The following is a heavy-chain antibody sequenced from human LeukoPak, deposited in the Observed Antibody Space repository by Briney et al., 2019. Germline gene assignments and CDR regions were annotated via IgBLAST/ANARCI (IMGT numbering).Heavy chain of an antibody. CDR3: ARVTGGRYCSTTSCYMRGWFDP. V-gene: IGHV1-69*06. D-gene: IGHD2-2*02. Sequence: SVKVSCKASGGTFSSYGISWVRQAPGQGLEWMGGIIPIFGTANYAQKFQGRVTITADKSTSTAYMELSSLRSEDTAVYYCARVTGGRYCSTTSCYMRGWFDPWGQGTLVTVSS. CDR2: IIPIFGTA. CDR1: GGTFSSYG. J-gene: IGHJ5*02.